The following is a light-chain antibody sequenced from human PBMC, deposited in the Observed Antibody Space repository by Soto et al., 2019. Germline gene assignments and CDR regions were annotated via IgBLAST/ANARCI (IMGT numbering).Light chain of an antibody. V-gene: IGLV2-14*01. CDR1: SSDVGGYNY. Sequence: QSALTQPASVSGSPGQSITISCTGTSSDVGGYNYVSWYQQHPGKAPKLMIYDVSNRPSGVSNRFSGSKSGNTASLTISGLEADDEADYYSSSYTSSSTLVVFVGGTKLTVL. J-gene: IGLJ2*01. CDR2: DVS. CDR3: SSYTSSSTLVV.